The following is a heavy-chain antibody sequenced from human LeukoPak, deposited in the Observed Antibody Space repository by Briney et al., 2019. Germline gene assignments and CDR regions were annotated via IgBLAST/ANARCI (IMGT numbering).Heavy chain of an antibody. CDR1: GFTFSGSA. Sequence: GGSLRLSCAASGFTFSGSAMHWVRQASGKGLEWVGRIRSKANSYATAYAASVKGRFTISRDDSKNTAYLQMNSLKTEDTAVYYCTRQTPYSGSYYLDYWGQGTLVTVSS. J-gene: IGHJ4*02. CDR3: TRQTPYSGSYYLDY. CDR2: IRSKANSYAT. V-gene: IGHV3-73*01. D-gene: IGHD1-26*01.